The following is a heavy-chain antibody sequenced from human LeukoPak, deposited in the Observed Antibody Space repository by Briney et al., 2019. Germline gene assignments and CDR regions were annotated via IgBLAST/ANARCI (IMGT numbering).Heavy chain of an antibody. CDR1: GYSISSGYY. V-gene: IGHV4-38-2*02. J-gene: IGHJ4*02. D-gene: IGHD4-17*01. Sequence: SETLSLTRAVSGYSISSGYYWGWIRQPPGKGLEWIGSIYHSGSTYYNPSLKSRVTISVDTSKNQFSLKLSSVTAADTAVYYCARDLSGYGDYSSPDYWGQGTLVTVSS. CDR3: ARDLSGYGDYSSPDY. CDR2: IYHSGST.